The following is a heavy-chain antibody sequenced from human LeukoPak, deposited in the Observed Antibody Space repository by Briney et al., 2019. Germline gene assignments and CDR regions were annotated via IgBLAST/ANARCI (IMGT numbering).Heavy chain of an antibody. V-gene: IGHV3-7*01. CDR1: GFTSSSYW. CDR3: ARVYRSSSGYCFDF. Sequence: GGSLRLSCAASGFTSSSYWMSWVRQAPGKGLEWVANIKQDGSEKYYVDSVKGRFTVSRDNAKNSLYLQMNSLRAEDTAVYYCARVYRSSSGYCFDFWGQGTLVTVSS. CDR2: IKQDGSEK. D-gene: IGHD6-13*01. J-gene: IGHJ4*02.